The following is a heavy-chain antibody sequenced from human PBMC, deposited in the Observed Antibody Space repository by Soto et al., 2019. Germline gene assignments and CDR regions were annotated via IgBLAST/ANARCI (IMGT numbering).Heavy chain of an antibody. Sequence: QVQLVESGGGVVQPGRSLRLSCAASGFTFSSYAMHWVRQAPGKGLEWVAVISYDGSNKYYADSVKGRFTISRDNSKNTLYLQMXSLRAEDTXVYYCAREVEQLLGWGXXXLVX. D-gene: IGHD6-6*01. CDR3: AREVEQLLG. J-gene: IGHJ4*02. V-gene: IGHV3-30-3*01. CDR1: GFTFSSYA. CDR2: ISYDGSNK.